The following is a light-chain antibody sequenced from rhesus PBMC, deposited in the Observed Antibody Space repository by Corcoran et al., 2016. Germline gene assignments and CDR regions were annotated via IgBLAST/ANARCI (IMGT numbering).Light chain of an antibody. J-gene: IGKJ1*01. V-gene: IGKV1-21*01. CDR3: QHYYSSPWT. Sequence: DIQMTQSPSSLSASVGDSVTITCRASQAITNDLAWYQQKPGQTSKILIYEASSLQSGIPSRFSGSGSGTYFTLPISVLPSEDFASFYCQHYYSSPWTFGQGTKVEIK. CDR1: QAITND. CDR2: EAS.